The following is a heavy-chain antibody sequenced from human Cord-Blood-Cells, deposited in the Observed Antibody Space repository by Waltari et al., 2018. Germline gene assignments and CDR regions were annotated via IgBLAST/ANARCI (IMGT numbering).Heavy chain of an antibody. CDR3: ARVNGDYNWFDP. Sequence: QVQLVQSGAEVKKPGSSVTVSCKASGGTFSSYTISWVRQAPGQGLEWMGRIIPILGIANYAQKFQGRVTITADKSTSTAYMELSSLRSEDTAVYYCARVNGDYNWFDPWGQGTLVTVSS. D-gene: IGHD4-17*01. CDR1: GGTFSSYT. V-gene: IGHV1-69*02. J-gene: IGHJ5*02. CDR2: IIPILGIA.